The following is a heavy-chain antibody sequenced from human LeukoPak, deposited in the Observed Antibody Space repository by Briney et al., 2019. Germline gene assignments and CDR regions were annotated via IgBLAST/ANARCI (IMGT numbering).Heavy chain of an antibody. V-gene: IGHV1-58*01. Sequence: SAKVPCKASGFIFNSSAVQWVRQARGQRLEWIGWIVVGSGNTNYAQKFQERVTITRDMSTSTAYMELSSLRSEDTAVYYCAAGIRYFDWLPDQHFDYWGQGTLVTVSS. CDR3: AAGIRYFDWLPDQHFDY. D-gene: IGHD3-9*01. CDR2: IVVGSGNT. CDR1: GFIFNSSA. J-gene: IGHJ4*02.